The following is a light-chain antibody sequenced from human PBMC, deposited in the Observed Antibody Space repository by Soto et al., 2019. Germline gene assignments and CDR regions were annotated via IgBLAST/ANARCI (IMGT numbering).Light chain of an antibody. CDR1: QSVSSSF. CDR3: QQHGTSPIT. J-gene: IGKJ5*01. V-gene: IGKV3-20*01. Sequence: EVVLTKNKGTLSLSPGERATLSCRASQSVSSSFLAWYQQKPGQAPRLLIHAASSRATGIPDRFSGSGSGTDFTLTISRLEPEDFAVYYCQQHGTSPITFGQVTLLEIK. CDR2: AAS.